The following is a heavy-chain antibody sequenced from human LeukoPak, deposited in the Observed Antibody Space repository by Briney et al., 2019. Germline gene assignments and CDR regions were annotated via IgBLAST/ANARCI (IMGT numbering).Heavy chain of an antibody. J-gene: IGHJ4*02. D-gene: IGHD6-13*01. Sequence: GGSLRLSCAASGFTFDDYAMHWVRQVPGKGLEWVSGISWNSGSINYADSVKGRFTISRDNAKNSLSLQVNSLRAEDTAFYYCVKDISVAAAEGGDFDCWGQGTLVTVSS. CDR3: VKDISVAAAEGGDFDC. CDR1: GFTFDDYA. CDR2: ISWNSGSI. V-gene: IGHV3-9*01.